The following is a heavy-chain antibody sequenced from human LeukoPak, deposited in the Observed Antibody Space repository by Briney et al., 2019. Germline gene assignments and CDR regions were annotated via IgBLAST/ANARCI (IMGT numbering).Heavy chain of an antibody. CDR1: GYTFTGYY. Sequence: ASVKVSCKASGYTFTGYYMHWVRQAPGQGLEWMGWISAHNGNTKYAQKLQGRVAMTTDTSTSTAYMEVRSLRSDDTAVYFCARGLCGSDCYMGNDYYYYMDVWGKGTTVTVSS. V-gene: IGHV1-18*04. CDR3: ARGLCGSDCYMGNDYYYYMDV. D-gene: IGHD2-21*01. J-gene: IGHJ6*03. CDR2: ISAHNGNT.